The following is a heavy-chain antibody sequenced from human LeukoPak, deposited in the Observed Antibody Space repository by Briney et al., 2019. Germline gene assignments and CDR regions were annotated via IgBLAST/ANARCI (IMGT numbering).Heavy chain of an antibody. Sequence: GAPVKVSCKASGYTFTSYDINWVRQATGQGLEWMGWMNPNSGNTGYAQKFRGRVTITRNTSISTAYMELSSLRSEDTAVYYCARDSDAFDIWGQGTMVTVSS. CDR3: ARDSDAFDI. J-gene: IGHJ3*02. CDR1: GYTFTSYD. V-gene: IGHV1-8*03. CDR2: MNPNSGNT. D-gene: IGHD6-13*01.